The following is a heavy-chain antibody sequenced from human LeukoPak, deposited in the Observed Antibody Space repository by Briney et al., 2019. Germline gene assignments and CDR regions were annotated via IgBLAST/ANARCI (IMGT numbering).Heavy chain of an antibody. D-gene: IGHD1-14*01. CDR2: IYSDDRA. Sequence: PGGSRRLSCVASGFTVSRNVMSGVRQAPGGGVEWVSLIYSDDRAFYADSVKRRFNISRNNSNNTLLLQMSSLKPEDTAMYYCARDVAGFQEPRYDYYMDVWGKGTTVTVSS. CDR1: GFTVSRNV. CDR3: ARDVAGFQEPRYDYYMDV. V-gene: IGHV3-66*02. J-gene: IGHJ6*03.